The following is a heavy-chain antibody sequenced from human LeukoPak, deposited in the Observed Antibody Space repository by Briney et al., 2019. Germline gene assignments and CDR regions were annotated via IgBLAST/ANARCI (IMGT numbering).Heavy chain of an antibody. CDR1: GFTFSNYA. CDR3: AKWGDYDVLTGYVSDY. D-gene: IGHD3-9*01. V-gene: IGHV3-23*01. J-gene: IGHJ4*02. Sequence: GGSLRLSCAASGFTFSNYAMSWVRQAPGKGLEWVSAITGSGGNTYYADSVKGRFTISRDNSKNTVFLLMNSLRAEDTAVYYCAKWGDYDVLTGYVSDYWGQGTLVTVSS. CDR2: ITGSGGNT.